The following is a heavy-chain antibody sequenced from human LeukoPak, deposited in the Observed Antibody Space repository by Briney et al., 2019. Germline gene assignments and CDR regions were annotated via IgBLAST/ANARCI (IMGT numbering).Heavy chain of an antibody. CDR1: GGSISPYY. V-gene: IGHV4-59*01. D-gene: IGHD1-26*01. CDR3: ARESLVGARGGFDY. CDR2: VHYTGST. J-gene: IGHJ4*02. Sequence: SDTLSLTCSVSGGSISPYYWSWIRQPPGKELQWIGYVHYTGSTKYNPSLKSRVTLSLDTSLNQFSLKMTSVSAADTAVYYCARESLVGARGGFDYWGQGTLVTVSS.